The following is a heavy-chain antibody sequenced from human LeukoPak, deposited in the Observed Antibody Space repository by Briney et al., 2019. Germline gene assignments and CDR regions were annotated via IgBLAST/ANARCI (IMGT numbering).Heavy chain of an antibody. CDR1: GFTFSSYW. J-gene: IGHJ4*02. Sequence: PGGSLRLSCAASGFTFSSYWMSWVRQAPGKGLEWVANIKQDGSEKYYVDSVKGRFTISRDNAKNSLYLQMNSLRAEDTAVYYCAKPGSAHYDSSGYYPDYWGQGTLVTVSS. V-gene: IGHV3-7*03. CDR3: AKPGSAHYDSSGYYPDY. D-gene: IGHD3-22*01. CDR2: IKQDGSEK.